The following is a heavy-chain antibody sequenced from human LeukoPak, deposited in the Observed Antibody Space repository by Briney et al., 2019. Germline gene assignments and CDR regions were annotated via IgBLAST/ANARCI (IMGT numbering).Heavy chain of an antibody. Sequence: GGSLRLSCAASGFTFDDYGMSWVRQAPGKGLEWVSGINWNGGSTGYADSMKGRFTISRDNAKNSLYLQMNSLRAEDTALYYCARVRYGSGSYYNYYYYYMDVWGKGTTVTVSS. D-gene: IGHD3-10*01. CDR3: ARVRYGSGSYYNYYYYYMDV. CDR1: GFTFDDYG. J-gene: IGHJ6*03. CDR2: INWNGGST. V-gene: IGHV3-20*04.